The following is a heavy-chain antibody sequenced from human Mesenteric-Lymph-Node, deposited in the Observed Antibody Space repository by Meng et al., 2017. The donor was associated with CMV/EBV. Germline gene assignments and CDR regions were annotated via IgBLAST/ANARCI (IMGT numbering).Heavy chain of an antibody. D-gene: IGHD3-3*01. CDR1: GGTFISYA. Sequence: SVKVSCKASGGTFISYAISWVRQAPGQGLEWMGGIIPILGIANYAQKFQGRVTIIADKSTSTAYMELSSLRSEDTAVYYCASARTFWSGYNYYYGMDVWGQGTTVTVSS. CDR2: IIPILGIA. J-gene: IGHJ6*02. V-gene: IGHV1-69*10. CDR3: ASARTFWSGYNYYYGMDV.